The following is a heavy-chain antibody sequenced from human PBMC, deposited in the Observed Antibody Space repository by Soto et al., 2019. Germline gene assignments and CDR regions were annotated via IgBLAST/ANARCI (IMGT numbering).Heavy chain of an antibody. D-gene: IGHD2-2*01. CDR3: ARHDIVVVPADPNYYYYGMDV. Sequence: QVQLVQSGAEVKKPGSSVKVCCKASGGTFSSYAISWVRQAPGQGLEWMGGIIPIFGTANYAQKFQGRVTITADKSTSTAYMELSSLRSDDTAVYYCARHDIVVVPADPNYYYYGMDVWGQGTTVTVSS. CDR2: IIPIFGTA. V-gene: IGHV1-69*06. CDR1: GGTFSSYA. J-gene: IGHJ6*02.